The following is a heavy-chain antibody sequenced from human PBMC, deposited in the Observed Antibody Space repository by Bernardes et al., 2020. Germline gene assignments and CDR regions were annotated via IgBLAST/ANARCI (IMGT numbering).Heavy chain of an antibody. CDR1: GGSFSGYY. Sequence: SETLSLAYTVYGGSFSGYYWSWIRQPPAKGLEWMWEINPTGNTNYNPFLQSRVTISVDTPKNQFSLKLSTVTAADTAVYYCARDGVGATTRYWFDPWGQGTLGTVSA. J-gene: IGHJ5*02. V-gene: IGHV4-34*01. D-gene: IGHD1-26*01. CDR3: ARDGVGATTRYWFDP. CDR2: INPTGNT.